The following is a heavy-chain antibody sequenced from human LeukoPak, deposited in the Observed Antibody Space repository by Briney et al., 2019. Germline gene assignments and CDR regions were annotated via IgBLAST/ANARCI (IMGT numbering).Heavy chain of an antibody. CDR2: INHSGST. CDR3: ARGRTIWFGECNAFDI. V-gene: IGHV4-34*01. CDR1: GGSFSGYY. J-gene: IGHJ3*02. Sequence: SETLSLTCAVYGGSFSGYYWGWLRQPPGKGLEWIGEINHSGSTNYNPSLKSRVTISVDTSKNQFSLKLSSVTAADTAVYYCARGRTIWFGECNAFDIWGQGTMVTVSS. D-gene: IGHD3-10*01.